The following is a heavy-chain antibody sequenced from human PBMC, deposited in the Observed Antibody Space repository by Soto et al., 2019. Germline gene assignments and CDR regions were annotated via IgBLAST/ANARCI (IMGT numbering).Heavy chain of an antibody. V-gene: IGHV1-18*04. J-gene: IGHJ6*02. CDR2: ISAYNGNT. D-gene: IGHD6-13*01. CDR3: ARVYPPTGYSSSWYFCESYYYYGMDV. Sequence: ASVKVSCKASGYTFTSYGISLVGQAPGQGLEWMGWISAYNGNTNYGQKLQSRVNMTTDTTTSTAYMELRSLRSDDTAVYYCARVYPPTGYSSSWYFCESYYYYGMDVWGQGTTVTVSS. CDR1: GYTFTSYG.